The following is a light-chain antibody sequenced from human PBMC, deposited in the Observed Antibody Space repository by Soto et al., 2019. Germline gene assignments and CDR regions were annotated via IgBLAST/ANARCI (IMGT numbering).Light chain of an antibody. CDR2: LDSDGSH. J-gene: IGLJ2*01. CDR1: SGHSSYA. V-gene: IGLV4-69*01. CDR3: QTWGTGIHVV. Sequence: QLVLTQSPFPSASLGASVKLTCTRSSGHSSYAIAWHQQQPEKGPRYLMKLDSDGSHTKGDAIPDRFSGSSSGAERYLTISSLQSEDEADYYCQTWGTGIHVVFGGGTQLTVL.